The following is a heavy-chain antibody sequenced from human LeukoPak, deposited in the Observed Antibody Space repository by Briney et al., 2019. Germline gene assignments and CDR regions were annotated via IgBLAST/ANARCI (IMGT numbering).Heavy chain of an antibody. D-gene: IGHD2-8*01. CDR3: AREYCTTTCYFDY. V-gene: IGHV4-59*11. CDR2: VHYSGGA. Sequence: PSETLSLTCTVSGDSISSHYWSWLRQSPGKGLEWIGYVHYSGGATYNPSLKSRVTISVATSKTQFSLKLSSVTAADTAVYYCAREYCTTTCYFDYWGQGMLVTVSS. J-gene: IGHJ4*02. CDR1: GDSISSHY.